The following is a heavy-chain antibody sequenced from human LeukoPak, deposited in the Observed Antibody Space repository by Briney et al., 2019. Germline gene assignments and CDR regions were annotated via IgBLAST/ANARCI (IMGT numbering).Heavy chain of an antibody. J-gene: IGHJ6*02. Sequence: GRSLRLSCAASGFTFSSYAMHWVRQAPGKGLEWVAVISYDGSNKYYADSVKGRFTISRDNSKNTLYLQMNSLRAKDTAVYYCARELVSKDFWSGRPWDYYYGMDVWGQGTTVTVSS. CDR2: ISYDGSNK. CDR1: GFTFSSYA. D-gene: IGHD3-3*01. V-gene: IGHV3-30-3*01. CDR3: ARELVSKDFWSGRPWDYYYGMDV.